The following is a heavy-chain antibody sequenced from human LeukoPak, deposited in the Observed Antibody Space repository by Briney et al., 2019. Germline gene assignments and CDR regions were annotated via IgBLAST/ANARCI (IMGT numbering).Heavy chain of an antibody. V-gene: IGHV3-21*01. J-gene: IGHJ3*02. CDR3: AADLAVTDVFDI. Sequence: GGSLRLSCAASGLTVSSNYMNWVRQAPGKGLEWVSYISSSSSYISYAESVKGRFTISRDNAKNSLYLQMSRLRAEDTALYYCAADLAVTDVFDIWGQGTMVTVSS. CDR2: ISSSSSYI. D-gene: IGHD4-11*01. CDR1: GLTVSSNY.